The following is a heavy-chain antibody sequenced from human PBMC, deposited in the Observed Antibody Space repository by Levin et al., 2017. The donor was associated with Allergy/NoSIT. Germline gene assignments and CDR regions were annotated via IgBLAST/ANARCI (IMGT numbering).Heavy chain of an antibody. CDR3: ARGGEYCSSPKWYFGVLRFDP. J-gene: IGHJ5*02. Sequence: SETLSLTCTVSGGSIISSDWWRWVRQPPGKALEWIGEINNTGTTNYNPSLKSAVTLSGEKSRNQFSMRMSSVTAADTAVYYCARGGEYCSSPKWYFGVLRFDPWGQGPLVTVSS. D-gene: IGHD2-2*01. V-gene: IGHV4-4*02. CDR1: GGSIISSDW. CDR2: INNTGTT.